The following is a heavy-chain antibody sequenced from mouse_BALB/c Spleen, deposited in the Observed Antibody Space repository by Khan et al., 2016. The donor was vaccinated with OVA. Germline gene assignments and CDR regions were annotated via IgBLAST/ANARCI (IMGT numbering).Heavy chain of an antibody. Sequence: VQLKESGPGLVKPSQSLSLTCTVTGYSITSGYGWNWIRQFPGNKQEWMGYISYSGSTNYNPSLKSRIPITRDTSKNQFFLQLNSVTTEDTATYYCARTARIKYWGQGTTLPVSS. D-gene: IGHD1-2*01. V-gene: IGHV3-2*02. J-gene: IGHJ2*01. CDR1: GYSITSGYG. CDR2: ISYSGST. CDR3: ARTARIKY.